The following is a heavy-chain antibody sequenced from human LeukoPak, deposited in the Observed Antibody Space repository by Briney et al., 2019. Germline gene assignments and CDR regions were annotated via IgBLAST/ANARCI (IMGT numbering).Heavy chain of an antibody. CDR3: ARSRHYYDSSGSWYFDL. J-gene: IGHJ2*01. Sequence: GASVKVSCKASGGTFISYAISWVRQAPGQGLEWMGRIIPIFGIANYAQKFQGRVTITADKSTSTAYMELSSLRSEDTAVYYCARSRHYYDSSGSWYFDLWGRGTLVTVSS. D-gene: IGHD3-22*01. V-gene: IGHV1-69*04. CDR1: GGTFISYA. CDR2: IIPIFGIA.